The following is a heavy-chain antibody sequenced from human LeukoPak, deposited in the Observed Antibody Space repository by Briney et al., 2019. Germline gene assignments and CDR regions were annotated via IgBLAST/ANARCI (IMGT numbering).Heavy chain of an antibody. CDR3: TTDTERAPKYYYDSSGYFDY. CDR2: ISTSSIYI. CDR1: GFTLSNYS. D-gene: IGHD3-22*01. V-gene: IGHV3-21*03. Sequence: GGSLRLSCAASGFTLSNYSTNWVRQAPGKGLEWVSSISTSSIYIYYADSVKGRFTISRDNAKKSLYLQMNSLKTEDTAVYYCTTDTERAPKYYYDSSGYFDYWGQGTLVTVSS. J-gene: IGHJ4*02.